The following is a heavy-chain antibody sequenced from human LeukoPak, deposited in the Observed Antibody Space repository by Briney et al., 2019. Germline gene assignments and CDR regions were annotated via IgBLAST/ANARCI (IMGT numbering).Heavy chain of an antibody. V-gene: IGHV3-30*19. CDR1: GFTFSSYG. J-gene: IGHJ6*03. D-gene: IGHD2-2*02. CDR3: AREMGYMKQVYYYYMDA. Sequence: GGSLRLSCAASGFTFSSYGMHWVRQAPGKGLEWVAVISYDGSNKYYADSVKGRFTISRDNSKNTLYLQMNSLRAEDTAVYYCAREMGYMKQVYYYYMDAWGKGTTVTVSS. CDR2: ISYDGSNK.